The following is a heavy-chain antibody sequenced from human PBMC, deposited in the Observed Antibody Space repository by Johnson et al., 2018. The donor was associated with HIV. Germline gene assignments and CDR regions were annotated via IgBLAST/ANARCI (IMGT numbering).Heavy chain of an antibody. CDR1: GFTFDDYG. J-gene: IGHJ3*01. D-gene: IGHD3-22*01. V-gene: IGHV3-20*04. Sequence: VQLVESGGGVVRPGGSLRLSCAASGFTFDDYGMSWVRQAPGKGLEWVSGSNWNGGSTGYGDSVKGRFTISRDNAKNSLYLQMNSLRAEDTAVYYCSRGSRYTYDNDDAYLLHAFDFWGQGTMVTVSS. CDR2: SNWNGGST. CDR3: SRGSRYTYDNDDAYLLHAFDF.